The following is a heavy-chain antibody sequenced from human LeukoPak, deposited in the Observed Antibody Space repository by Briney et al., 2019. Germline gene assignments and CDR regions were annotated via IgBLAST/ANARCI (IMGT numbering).Heavy chain of an antibody. D-gene: IGHD2-2*01. J-gene: IGHJ4*02. CDR1: GYSISSGYY. CDR3: ARSIVVVPAAPEAFDY. Sequence: SETLSLTCAVSGYSISSGYYWGWIRQPPGKGLAWIGSIYHSGSTYYNPSLKSRVTISVDTSKNQFSLKLSSVTAADTAVYYCARSIVVVPAAPEAFDYWGQGTLVTVSS. CDR2: IYHSGST. V-gene: IGHV4-38-2*01.